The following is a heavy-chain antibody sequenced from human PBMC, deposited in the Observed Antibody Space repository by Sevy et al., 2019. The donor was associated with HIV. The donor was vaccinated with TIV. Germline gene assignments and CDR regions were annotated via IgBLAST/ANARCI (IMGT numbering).Heavy chain of an antibody. Sequence: SETLSLTCAVSNYSISSGYYWGWIRQPPGKGLEWIGKSYHGGSTYQNPSLKSRVTISLDTSKNQFSLSLRSVTAADTAVYYCARSSAGDRLDYYGMDVWGQGTTVTVSS. V-gene: IGHV4-38-2*01. CDR3: ARSSAGDRLDYYGMDV. D-gene: IGHD2-15*01. CDR2: SYHGGST. CDR1: NYSISSGYY. J-gene: IGHJ6*02.